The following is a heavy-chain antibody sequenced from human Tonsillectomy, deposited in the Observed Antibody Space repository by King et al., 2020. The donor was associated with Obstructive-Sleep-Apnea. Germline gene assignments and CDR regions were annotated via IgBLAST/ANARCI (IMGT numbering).Heavy chain of an antibody. V-gene: IGHV4-34*01. CDR2: INHSGST. J-gene: IGHJ4*02. CDR1: GGSFSGYY. CDR3: ARVKNTNGVCFDY. Sequence: VQLQQWGAGLLKPSETLSLTCAVYGGSFSGYYWSWIRQPPGKGLEWIGEINHSGSTNYNPSLKSRVTISVDTSKNQFSLKLSSVTAADTAVYYCARVKNTNGVCFDYWDQGTLVTVSS. D-gene: IGHD2-8*01.